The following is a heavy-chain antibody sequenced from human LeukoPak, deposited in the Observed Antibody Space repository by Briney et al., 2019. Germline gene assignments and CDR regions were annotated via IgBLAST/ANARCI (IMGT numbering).Heavy chain of an antibody. V-gene: IGHV3-23*01. CDR1: GFTFSSYA. Sequence: PGGSLRLSCAASGFTFSSYAMSWVRQAPGKGLEWVSAISGSGGSTYYADSVKGRFTISRDNAKNSLYVQMNSLRAEDTAVYYCARGESAYCGGDCADYYYYYGMDVWGQGTTVTVSS. CDR3: ARGESAYCGGDCADYYYYYGMDV. D-gene: IGHD2-21*02. CDR2: ISGSGGST. J-gene: IGHJ6*02.